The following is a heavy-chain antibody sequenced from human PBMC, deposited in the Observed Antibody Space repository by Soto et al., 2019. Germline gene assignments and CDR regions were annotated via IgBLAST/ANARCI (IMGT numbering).Heavy chain of an antibody. D-gene: IGHD3-16*01. Sequence: QVELVQSGAEMKKPGASVKVSCKASGYTFTNYGISWVRQAPGQGLEWMGWISDFEGHINYAQKFRGRVTLXXXTXXSTAYMDLRSLTSDDAAIYYCARDYDRWGEDSFDPWGQGTLVIVSS. CDR2: ISDFEGHI. J-gene: IGHJ5*02. V-gene: IGHV1-18*01. CDR1: GYTFTNYG. CDR3: ARDYDRWGEDSFDP.